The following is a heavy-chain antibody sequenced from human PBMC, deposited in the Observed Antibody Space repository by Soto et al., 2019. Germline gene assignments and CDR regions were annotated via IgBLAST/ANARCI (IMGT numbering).Heavy chain of an antibody. CDR2: INPSGDTT. Sequence: ASVKVSCKASGFTFTSYYMHWVRQAPAQGLEWMGIINPSGDTTNYAQKFQGRVTMTRDTSTSTVYMELSSLRSDDTAVYYCARDRPTSSIRARDYYYAMDVWGQGTTVTVSS. CDR3: ARDRPTSSIRARDYYYAMDV. V-gene: IGHV1-46*01. J-gene: IGHJ6*02. D-gene: IGHD6-6*01. CDR1: GFTFTSYY.